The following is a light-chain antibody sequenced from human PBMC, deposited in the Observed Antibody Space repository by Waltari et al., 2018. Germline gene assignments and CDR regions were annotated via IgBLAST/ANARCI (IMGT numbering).Light chain of an antibody. CDR1: QNILYSSNSKNY. CDR3: QQYYSIPYT. Sequence: DIVMTQSPDSLAVSLGERATINCKSSQNILYSSNSKNYLAWYQHKPGQPPKLLIYWASTRESGVPDRFSGSGSEIDFTLTISSLQAEDVAVYYCQQYYSIPYTFGQGTKLEIK. J-gene: IGKJ2*01. CDR2: WAS. V-gene: IGKV4-1*01.